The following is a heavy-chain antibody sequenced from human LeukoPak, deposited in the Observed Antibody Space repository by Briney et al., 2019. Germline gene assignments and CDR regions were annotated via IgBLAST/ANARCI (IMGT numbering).Heavy chain of an antibody. V-gene: IGHV1-18*01. J-gene: IGHJ5*02. D-gene: IGHD3-9*01. CDR1: GYTFTSYG. CDR3: ARDDDILTGYYRAINWFDP. CDR2: ISAYNGNT. Sequence: ASVKVSCKASGYTFTSYGISWVRQAPGQGLGWMGWISAYNGNTNYAQKLQGRVTMTTDTSTSTAYMELRSLRSDDTAVYYGARDDDILTGYYRAINWFDPWGQGTLVTVSS.